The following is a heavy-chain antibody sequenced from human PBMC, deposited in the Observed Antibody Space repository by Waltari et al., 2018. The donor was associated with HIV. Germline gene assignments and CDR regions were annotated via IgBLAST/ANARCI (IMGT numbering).Heavy chain of an antibody. CDR3: ARGRGQYYDSSAYFDY. V-gene: IGHV3-13*01. J-gene: IGHJ4*02. CDR2: IGTAGDT. Sequence: EVQLVESGGGLVQPGGSLRLSCAASGFTFSSYDMHWVRQATGKGLEWVSAIGTAGDTYYPGSVKGRFTISRENAKNSLYLQMNSLRAGDTAVYYCARGRGQYYDSSAYFDYWGQGTLVTVSS. D-gene: IGHD3-22*01. CDR1: GFTFSSYD.